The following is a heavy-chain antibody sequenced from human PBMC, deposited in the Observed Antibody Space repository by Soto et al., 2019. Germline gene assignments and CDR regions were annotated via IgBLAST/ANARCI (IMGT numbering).Heavy chain of an antibody. V-gene: IGHV1-2*02. Sequence: AASVKVSCKASGYTFTGYYMHWVRQAPGQGLEWMGWINPNSGGTNYAQKFQGRVTITADESTSTAYMELSSLRSEDTAVYYCATKLGFGAFDIWGQGTMVTVSS. D-gene: IGHD7-27*01. CDR2: INPNSGGT. J-gene: IGHJ3*02. CDR1: GYTFTGYY. CDR3: ATKLGFGAFDI.